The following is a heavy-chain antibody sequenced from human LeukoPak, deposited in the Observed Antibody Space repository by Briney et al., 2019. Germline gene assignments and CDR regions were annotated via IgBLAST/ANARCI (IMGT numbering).Heavy chain of an antibody. J-gene: IGHJ5*02. Sequence: ASVKVSCKASGYTFTAYYMHWVRQAPGQGLEWMGYINTAVGNPTYAQDFTGRFLFSVDTSVNTAYLQITNPTAEDTALYYCASRTYSYGLSPWGQGTLVTVS. CDR2: INTAVGNP. V-gene: IGHV7-4-1*02. CDR1: GYTFTAYY. CDR3: ASRTYSYGLSP. D-gene: IGHD2-15*01.